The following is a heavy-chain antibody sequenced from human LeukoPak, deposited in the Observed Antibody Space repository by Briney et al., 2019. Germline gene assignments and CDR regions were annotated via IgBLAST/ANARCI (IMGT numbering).Heavy chain of an antibody. CDR3: LQRHVLRYFDWLKLDAFDI. J-gene: IGHJ3*02. CDR2: IYYSGST. CDR1: GGSISSSSYY. V-gene: IGHV4-39*01. Sequence: SETLSLTCTVSGGSISSSSYYWGWIPQPPGKGLEWIGSIYYSGSTYYNPSLKSRVTISVDTSKNQFSLKLSSVTAADTAVYYCLQRHVLRYFDWLKLDAFDIWGRGTMVTVSS. D-gene: IGHD3-9*01.